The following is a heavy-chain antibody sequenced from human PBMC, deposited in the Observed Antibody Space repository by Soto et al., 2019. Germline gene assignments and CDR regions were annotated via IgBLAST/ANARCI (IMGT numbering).Heavy chain of an antibody. CDR3: ARDSQYSSSPGSGSYYYYGMDV. D-gene: IGHD6-6*01. CDR1: GGSISSGGYY. V-gene: IGHV4-31*02. J-gene: IGHJ6*02. Sequence: LCGGSISSGGYYWSWIRQHPGKGLEWIGYIYYSGSTYYNPSLKSRVTISVDTSKNQFSLKLSSVTAADTAVYYCARDSQYSSSPGSGSYYYYGMDVWGQGTTVTVSS. CDR2: IYYSGST.